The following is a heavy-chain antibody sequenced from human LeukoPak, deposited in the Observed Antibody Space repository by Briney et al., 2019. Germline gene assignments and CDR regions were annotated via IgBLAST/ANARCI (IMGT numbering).Heavy chain of an antibody. CDR1: GFTFSSYS. D-gene: IGHD6-13*01. J-gene: IGHJ4*02. Sequence: PGGSLRLSCAASGFTFSSYSMNWVRQAPGKGLEWVSILFGSGRTYYGDSVKGRFTISRDNSKNTLFLQMSNLRSEDTAVYYCVRVRSSSWYFDLWGQGTRVTVSS. V-gene: IGHV3-66*02. CDR3: VRVRSSSWYFDL. CDR2: LFGSGRT.